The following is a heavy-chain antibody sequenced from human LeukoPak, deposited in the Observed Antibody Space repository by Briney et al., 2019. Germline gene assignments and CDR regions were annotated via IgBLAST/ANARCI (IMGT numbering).Heavy chain of an antibody. CDR1: GFTFTSSSA. Sequence: PLASVKASCKASGFTFTSSSAVQWVRQARGQRLEWIGWIVVGSDNTNYAQKFQERVTITRDMSTSTAYMELSSLRSEDTAVYYCAAPYSSTWFDYWGQGTLVTVSS. J-gene: IGHJ4*02. D-gene: IGHD6-13*01. V-gene: IGHV1-58*01. CDR2: IVVGSDNT. CDR3: AAPYSSTWFDY.